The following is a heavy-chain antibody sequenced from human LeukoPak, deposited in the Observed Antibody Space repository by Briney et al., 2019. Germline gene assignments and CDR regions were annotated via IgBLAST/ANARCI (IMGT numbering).Heavy chain of an antibody. CDR2: IWYDGSNK. V-gene: IGHV3-33*01. CDR1: GFTFSSYG. D-gene: IGHD6-19*01. CDR3: ARDKPRIAVAGTLGY. Sequence: PGGSLRLSCPASGFTFSSYGMHWVRQAPGKGLEWVAVIWYDGSNKYYADSVKGRFTISRDNSKNTLYLQMNSLRAEDTAVYYCARDKPRIAVAGTLGYWGQGTLVTVSS. J-gene: IGHJ4*02.